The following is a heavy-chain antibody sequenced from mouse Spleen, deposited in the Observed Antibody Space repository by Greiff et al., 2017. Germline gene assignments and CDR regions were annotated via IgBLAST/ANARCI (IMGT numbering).Heavy chain of an antibody. CDR1: GFTFSSYA. CDR3: ARHWITTDYYAMDY. V-gene: IGHV5-9*04. Sequence: EVKVVESGGGLVKLGGSLKLSCAASGFTFSSYAMSWVRQTPEKRLEWVATISSGGGNTYYPDSVKGRFTISRDNAKNTLYLQMSSLKSEDTAMYYCARHWITTDYYAMDYWGQGTSVTGSS. CDR2: ISSGGGNT. J-gene: IGHJ4*01. D-gene: IGHD1-1*01.